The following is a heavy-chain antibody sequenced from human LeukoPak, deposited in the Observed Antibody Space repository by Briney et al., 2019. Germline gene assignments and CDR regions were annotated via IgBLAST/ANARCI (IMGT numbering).Heavy chain of an antibody. J-gene: IGHJ4*02. V-gene: IGHV3-30*18. Sequence: PGGSLRLSCAASGLSFSDYNMRWVRQAPGKGLEWMAVISYNGINEYYADSVKGRFTISRDNSKSTLLLQMNSLRAEDTAVYYCAKVRWDNSGWYYLDSWGQGSLATVSS. CDR2: ISYNGINE. D-gene: IGHD6-19*01. CDR1: GLSFSDYN. CDR3: AKVRWDNSGWYYLDS.